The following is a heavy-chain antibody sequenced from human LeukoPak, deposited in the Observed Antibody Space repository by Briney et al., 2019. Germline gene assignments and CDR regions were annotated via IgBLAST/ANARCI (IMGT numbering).Heavy chain of an antibody. V-gene: IGHV3-9*01. J-gene: IGHJ4*02. CDR1: GFTFDDYA. CDR3: AKDIFPRVYDSSGYPDY. D-gene: IGHD3-22*01. CDR2: ISWNSGSI. Sequence: PGGSLRPSCAASGFTFDDYAMHWVRQAPGKGLEWVSGISWNSGSIGYADSVKGRFTISRDNAKDSLYLQMNSLRAEDTALYYCAKDIFPRVYDSSGYPDYWGQGTLVTVSS.